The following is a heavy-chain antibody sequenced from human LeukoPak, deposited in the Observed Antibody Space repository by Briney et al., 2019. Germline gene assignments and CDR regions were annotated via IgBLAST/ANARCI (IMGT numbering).Heavy chain of an antibody. V-gene: IGHV3-21*01. Sequence: GGSLRLSCAASGFTFSSYSMNWVRQAPGKGLEWVSSISSSSSYIYYADSVKGRFTISRDNAKNSLYLQMNSLRAEDTAVYYCARGYAYGDFCLGYWGQGTLVTVSS. CDR1: GFTFSSYS. CDR3: ARGYAYGDFCLGY. D-gene: IGHD4-17*01. CDR2: ISSSSSYI. J-gene: IGHJ4*02.